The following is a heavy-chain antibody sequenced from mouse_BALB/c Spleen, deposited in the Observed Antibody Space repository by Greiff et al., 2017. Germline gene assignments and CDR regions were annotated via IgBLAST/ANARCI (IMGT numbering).Heavy chain of an antibody. CDR1: GFTFSSFG. CDR2: ISSGSSTI. CDR3: ARGFPIYYDYDDAMDY. D-gene: IGHD2-4*01. Sequence: EVKLVESGGGLVQPGGSRKLSCAASGFTFSSFGMHWVRQAPEKGLEWVAYISSGSSTIYYADTVKGRFTISRDNPKNTLFLQMTSLRSEDTAMYYCARGFPIYYDYDDAMDYWGQGTSVTVSS. J-gene: IGHJ4*01. V-gene: IGHV5-17*02.